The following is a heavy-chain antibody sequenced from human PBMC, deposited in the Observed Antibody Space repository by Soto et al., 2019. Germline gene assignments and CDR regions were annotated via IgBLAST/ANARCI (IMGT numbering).Heavy chain of an antibody. D-gene: IGHD2-2*01. Sequence: PGGSLRLSCTASGFTFTYYAFSWVRQAPGKGLEWVSAISANGQGIYYADSVRGRFTISRDNSKNTLFLHMDSLRAEDTAVYYCAKDRDYPRDQFNYWGQGNLVTV. V-gene: IGHV3-23*01. CDR2: ISANGQGI. CDR1: GFTFTYYA. CDR3: AKDRDYPRDQFNY. J-gene: IGHJ4*02.